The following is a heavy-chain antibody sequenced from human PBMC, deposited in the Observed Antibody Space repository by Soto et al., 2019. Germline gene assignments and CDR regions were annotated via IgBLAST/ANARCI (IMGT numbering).Heavy chain of an antibody. D-gene: IGHD5-12*01. Sequence: ASVKVSCKASGYTFTSYYMHWVRQAPGQGLEWMGIINPSGGSTSYAQKFQGRVTMTRDTSTDTVYMELSSLRSEDTAVYYCATDTTKEMATIAYWGQGTLVTVSS. CDR2: INPSGGST. CDR3: ATDTTKEMATIAY. V-gene: IGHV1-46*01. J-gene: IGHJ4*02. CDR1: GYTFTSYY.